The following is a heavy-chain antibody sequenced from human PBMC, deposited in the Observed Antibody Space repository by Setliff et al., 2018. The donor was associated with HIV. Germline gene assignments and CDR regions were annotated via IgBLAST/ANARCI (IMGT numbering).Heavy chain of an antibody. V-gene: IGHV7-4-1*02. D-gene: IGHD3-10*01. CDR2: INTDTGNP. J-gene: IGHJ6*03. Sequence: GASVKVSCKASGYTFTNYAINWVRQAPGQGLEWMGWINTDTGNPTYAQGFTGRFVFSLDTSVNTAYLQISSLKTEDSAVYYCAREGSGSYWVGYYYYYYYMDVWGKGTTVTVSS. CDR1: GYTFTNYA. CDR3: AREGSGSYWVGYYYYYYYMDV.